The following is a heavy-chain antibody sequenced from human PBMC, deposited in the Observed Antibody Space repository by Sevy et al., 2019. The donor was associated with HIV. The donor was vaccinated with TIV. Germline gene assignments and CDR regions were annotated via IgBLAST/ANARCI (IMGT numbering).Heavy chain of an antibody. CDR1: GYTFTSYY. V-gene: IGHV1-46*01. CDR3: ARADYGSGCYSPYYYYYYGMDV. CDR2: INPSGGST. J-gene: IGHJ6*02. Sequence: ASVKVSCKASGYTFTSYYMHWVRQAPGQGLEWMGIINPSGGSTSYAQKFQGRVTMTRDTSTSTVYMELSSLRSEDTAVYYCARADYGSGCYSPYYYYYYGMDVCGQGTTLTVSS. D-gene: IGHD3-10*01.